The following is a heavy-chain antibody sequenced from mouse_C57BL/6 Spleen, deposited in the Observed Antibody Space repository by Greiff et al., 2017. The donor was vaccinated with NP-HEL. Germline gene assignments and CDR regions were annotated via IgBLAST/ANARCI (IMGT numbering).Heavy chain of an antibody. V-gene: IGHV5-17*01. CDR2: ISSGSSTI. J-gene: IGHJ4*01. CDR1: GFTFSDYG. CDR3: ARKFLYAMDY. Sequence: EVKLMESGGGLVKPGGSLKLSCAASGFTFSDYGMHWVRQAPEKGLEWVAYISSGSSTIYYADTVKGRFTISRDNAKNTLFLQMTSLRSEDTAMYYCARKFLYAMDYWGQGTSVTVSS.